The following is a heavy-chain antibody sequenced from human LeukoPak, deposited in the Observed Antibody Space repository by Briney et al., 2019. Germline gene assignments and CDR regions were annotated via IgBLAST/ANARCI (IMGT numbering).Heavy chain of an antibody. Sequence: SETLSLTCAVSGGSISGGGYSWSWIRQPPGKNLEWIGYIYDSGSTYYNPSLKTRVTISIDRSKNQFSLKLSSVTAADTAVYYCASSSGVVPAAIAAWGQGALVTVSS. J-gene: IGHJ4*02. CDR3: ASSSGVVPAAIAA. V-gene: IGHV4-30-2*01. D-gene: IGHD2-2*02. CDR2: IYDSGST. CDR1: GGSISGGGYS.